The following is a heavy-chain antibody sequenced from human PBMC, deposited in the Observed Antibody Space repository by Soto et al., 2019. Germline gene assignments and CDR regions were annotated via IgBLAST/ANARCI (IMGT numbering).Heavy chain of an antibody. V-gene: IGHV1-69*08. J-gene: IGHJ4*02. CDR2: IIPILGIA. Sequence: QVQLVQSGAEVKKPGSSVKVSCKASGGTFSSYTISWVRQAPGQGLEWMGRIIPILGIANYAQKSQGRVPITADKSTSTAYMELSSLRSEDTAVYYCARDSDTAMVRGYYFDYWGQGTLVTVSS. CDR3: ARDSDTAMVRGYYFDY. D-gene: IGHD5-18*01. CDR1: GGTFSSYT.